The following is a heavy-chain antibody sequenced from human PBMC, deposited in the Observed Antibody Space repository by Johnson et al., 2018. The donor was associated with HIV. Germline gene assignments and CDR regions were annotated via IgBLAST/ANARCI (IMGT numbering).Heavy chain of an antibody. CDR1: GFTFSSYA. V-gene: IGHV3-7*03. CDR3: ARHNAFDI. CDR2: IKQDGSEK. Sequence: VQLVESGGGVVQPGGSLRLSCAASGFTFSSYAMHWVRQAPGKGLEWVANIKQDGSEKYYVDSVKGRFTIFRENVKNSLYLQMNSLRAEDTAVYYCARHNAFDIWGQGTIVTVSS. J-gene: IGHJ3*02.